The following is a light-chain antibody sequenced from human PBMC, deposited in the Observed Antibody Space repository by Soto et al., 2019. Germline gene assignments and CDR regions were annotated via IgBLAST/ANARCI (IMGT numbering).Light chain of an antibody. J-gene: IGLJ3*02. V-gene: IGLV2-14*01. CDR3: SSYTSSSTLDWV. CDR2: EVS. Sequence: QSALTQPASVSGSPGQSITISCTGTRSAVGGYNYVSWYQQHPGKAPKLMIYEVSNRPSGVSNRFSGSKSGNTASLTISGLQAEDEADYYCSSYTSSSTLDWVFGGGTQLTVL. CDR1: RSAVGGYNY.